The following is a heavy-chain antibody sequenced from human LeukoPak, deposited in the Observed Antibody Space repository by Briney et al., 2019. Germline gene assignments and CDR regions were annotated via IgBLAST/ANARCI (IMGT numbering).Heavy chain of an antibody. Sequence: GGSLRLSCAASGFTFSTHTMSWVRQAPGKGLEWVSALWGNNKNIYYADSVKGRFTISRDNSGNTLYLQMNSLRAEDTAVYYCARLAPVAAHFDYWGQGTLVTVSS. J-gene: IGHJ4*02. CDR3: ARLAPVAAHFDY. D-gene: IGHD6-19*01. CDR1: GFTFSTHT. CDR2: LWGNNKNI. V-gene: IGHV3-23*01.